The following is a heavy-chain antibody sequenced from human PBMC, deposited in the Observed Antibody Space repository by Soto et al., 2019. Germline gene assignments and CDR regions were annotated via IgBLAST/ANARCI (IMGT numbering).Heavy chain of an antibody. D-gene: IGHD3-10*01. V-gene: IGHV6-1*01. J-gene: IGHJ5*02. CDR3: TRAERFPRSWFDP. CDR2: TYYRSNWRH. CDR1: GYSVSSNTAA. Sequence: PSQTLSLTCAISGYSVSSNTAAWNWIRSSPSRGLEWLGRTYYRSNWRHDYAVSVKSRITVNPDTSKNHFSLQLTSVTAADTAMYFCTRAERFPRSWFDPWGQGTQVTVSS.